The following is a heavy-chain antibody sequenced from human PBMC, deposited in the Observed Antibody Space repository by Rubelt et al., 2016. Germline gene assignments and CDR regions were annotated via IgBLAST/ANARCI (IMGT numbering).Heavy chain of an antibody. J-gene: IGHJ4*02. V-gene: IGHV3-9*01. D-gene: IGHD3-10*01. CDR3: AKGNYYRSALFGDFDY. Sequence: YADSVKGRFTISRDNAKNSLYLQMNSLRAEDTALYYCAKGNYYRSALFGDFDYWGQGTLVTVSS.